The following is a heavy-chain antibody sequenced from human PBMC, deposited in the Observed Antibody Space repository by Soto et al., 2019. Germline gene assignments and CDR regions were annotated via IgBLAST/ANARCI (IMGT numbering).Heavy chain of an antibody. V-gene: IGHV1-18*01. J-gene: IGHJ4*02. CDR3: ARTDKGDYVPPLDI. D-gene: IGHD4-17*01. CDR2: ITPFNDNT. CDR1: GYTFTTYG. Sequence: QIPLVQSGGEVKKHGASVKVSFKTSGYTFTTYGVTWVRQAPGQGLEWMGWITPFNDNTNYAQNLQRRVTMTTDTSTYTAYLELRSLTSDDTAVYDCARTDKGDYVPPLDIWGQGTLVTVSA.